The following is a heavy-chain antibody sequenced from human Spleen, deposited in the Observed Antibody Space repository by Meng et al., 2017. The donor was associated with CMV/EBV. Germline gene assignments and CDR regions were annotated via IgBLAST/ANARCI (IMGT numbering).Heavy chain of an antibody. J-gene: IGHJ5*02. CDR3: AREAGATAAGTDNWFDP. CDR2: INPNSGGT. CDR1: GYTFTDYY. V-gene: IGHV1-2*02. Sequence: ASVKVSCKASGYTFTDYYMHWVRQAPGQGLEWMGWINPNSGGTKYAQNFQGRVTMTRDTSINTAYMEVSRLRSDDTAVYYCAREAGATAAGTDNWFDPWGQGTLVTVSS. D-gene: IGHD6-13*01.